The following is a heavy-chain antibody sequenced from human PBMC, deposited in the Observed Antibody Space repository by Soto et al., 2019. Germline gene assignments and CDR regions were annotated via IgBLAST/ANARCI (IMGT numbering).Heavy chain of an antibody. CDR3: ARDGSMFGVIWFGGSYNWFDP. Sequence: GASVKVSCKASGYTFTSYGISWVRQAPGQGLEWLGWISAYNGNTNYAQKLQDRVTMTTDTSTSTAYMELRSLRSDDTAVYYCARDGSMFGVIWFGGSYNWFDPWGQGTLV. J-gene: IGHJ5*02. V-gene: IGHV1-18*01. CDR2: ISAYNGNT. CDR1: GYTFTSYG. D-gene: IGHD3-10*01.